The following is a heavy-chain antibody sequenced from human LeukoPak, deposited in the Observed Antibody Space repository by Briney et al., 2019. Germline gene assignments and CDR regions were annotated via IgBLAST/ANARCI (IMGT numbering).Heavy chain of an antibody. V-gene: IGHV1-2*02. CDR2: INPNSGGT. CDR3: ARGYYDILTGYFSDDYYYYMDV. Sequence: ASVKVSCKASGYTFTGYYMHWVRQAPGQGLEWMGWINPNSGGTNYAQKFQGRVTMTRDTSISTAYMELSRLRSDDTAAYYCARGYYDILTGYFSDDYYYYMDVWGKGTTVTVSS. D-gene: IGHD3-9*01. CDR1: GYTFTGYY. J-gene: IGHJ6*03.